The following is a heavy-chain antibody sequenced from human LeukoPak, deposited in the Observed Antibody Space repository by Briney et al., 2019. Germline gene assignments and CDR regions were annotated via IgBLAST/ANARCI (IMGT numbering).Heavy chain of an antibody. CDR3: ARRYCSNGVCSYFEY. J-gene: IGHJ4*02. CDR2: IYSGDSHA. Sequence: GESLKISCKGSGYSFNYWIGWVRQMPGKGLEWMGIIYSGDSHAKYSPSFQGQVTISVDKSISTAYLQWSSLKASDTAMYYCARRYCSNGVCSYFEYWGQGTLVTVSS. CDR1: GYSFNYW. V-gene: IGHV5-51*01. D-gene: IGHD2-8*01.